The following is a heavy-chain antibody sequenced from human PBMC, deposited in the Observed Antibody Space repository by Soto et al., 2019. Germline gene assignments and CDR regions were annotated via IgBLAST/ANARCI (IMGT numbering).Heavy chain of an antibody. CDR2: ISYDGSNK. CDR3: AKYREGITIFGVVIINYGMDV. J-gene: IGHJ6*02. V-gene: IGHV3-30*18. CDR1: GFTFSSYG. Sequence: GGSLRLSCAASGFTFSSYGMHWVRQAPGKGLEWVAVISYDGSNKYYADSVKGRFTNSRDNSKNTLNLQMNSLRAEDTAVNYNAKYREGITIFGVVIINYGMDVWGQGTTVTVSS. D-gene: IGHD3-3*01.